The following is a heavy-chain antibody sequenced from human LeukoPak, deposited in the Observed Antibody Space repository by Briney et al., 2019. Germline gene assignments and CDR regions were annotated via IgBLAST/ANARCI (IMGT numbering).Heavy chain of an antibody. CDR1: GFTFSDYY. CDR2: ISSSGSTI. D-gene: IGHD3-22*01. J-gene: IGHJ4*02. CDR3: ARDKGSYYYDSSGYYHFDY. Sequence: PGGSLRLSCAASGFTFSDYYMSWIRQAPGKGLEWVSYISSSGSTIYYADSVKGRFTISRDNAKNSLYLQMNSLRAEDTAVYYCARDKGSYYYDSSGYYHFDYWGQGTLVTVSS. V-gene: IGHV3-11*04.